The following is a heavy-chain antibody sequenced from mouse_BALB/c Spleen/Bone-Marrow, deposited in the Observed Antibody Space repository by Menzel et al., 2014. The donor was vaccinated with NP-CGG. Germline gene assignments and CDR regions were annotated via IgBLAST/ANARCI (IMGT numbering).Heavy chain of an antibody. Sequence: VKLVESGPGLVAPLQSLSITCTVSGFSLTSYGVHWVRQPPGKGLEWLGVIWAGGSTNYNSALMSRLSISKDNSKSQVFLKMNSLQTDDTAMYYCARGGGSWYFDVWGAGTTVTVSS. V-gene: IGHV2-9*02. CDR3: ARGGGSWYFDV. CDR2: IWAGGST. J-gene: IGHJ1*01. CDR1: GFSLTSYG.